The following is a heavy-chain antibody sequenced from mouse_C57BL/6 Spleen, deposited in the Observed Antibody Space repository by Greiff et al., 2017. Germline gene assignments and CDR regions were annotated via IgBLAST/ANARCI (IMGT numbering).Heavy chain of an antibody. CDR1: GYTFTSYW. CDR2: INPSSCYT. Sequence: QVQLQQSGAELAKPGASVKLSCKASGYTFTSYWMHWVKQRPGQGLEWIGYINPSSCYTKYKQKFKDKATLTEDKSSSTAYMQLSSLTYGDSAVYDGARRVITTVVDPFDYWGQGTTLTVSS. D-gene: IGHD1-1*01. J-gene: IGHJ2*01. CDR3: ARRVITTVVDPFDY. V-gene: IGHV1-7*01.